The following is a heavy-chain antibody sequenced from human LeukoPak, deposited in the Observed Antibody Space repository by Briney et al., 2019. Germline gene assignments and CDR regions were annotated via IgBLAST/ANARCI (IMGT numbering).Heavy chain of an antibody. CDR3: AREGDYGDYGGAFDI. CDR2: INSDGSST. Sequence: GGSLRLSCAAYGFTFSSYWMHWVRQAPGKGLVWVSRINSDGSSTSYADSVKGRFTISRDNAKNTLHLQMNSLRAEDTAVYYCAREGDYGDYGGAFDIWGQGTMVTVSS. D-gene: IGHD4-17*01. V-gene: IGHV3-74*01. J-gene: IGHJ3*02. CDR1: GFTFSSYW.